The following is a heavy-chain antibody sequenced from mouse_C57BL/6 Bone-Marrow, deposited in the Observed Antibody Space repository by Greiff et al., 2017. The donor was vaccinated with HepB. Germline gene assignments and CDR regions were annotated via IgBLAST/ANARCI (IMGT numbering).Heavy chain of an antibody. V-gene: IGHV5-9-1*02. D-gene: IGHD2-4*01. Sequence: EVKLMESGEGLVKPGGSLKLSCAASGFTFSSYAMSWVRQTPEKRLEWVAYISSGGDYIYYADTVKGRFTISRDNARNTLYLQMSSLKSEDTAMYYCTRGEDYGNAYWGQGTLVTVSA. CDR2: ISSGGDYI. CDR1: GFTFSSYA. J-gene: IGHJ3*01. CDR3: TRGEDYGNAY.